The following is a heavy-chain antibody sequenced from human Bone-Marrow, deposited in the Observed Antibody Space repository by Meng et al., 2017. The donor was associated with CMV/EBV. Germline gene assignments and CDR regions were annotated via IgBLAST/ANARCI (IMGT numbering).Heavy chain of an antibody. D-gene: IGHD7-27*01. V-gene: IGHV3-20*04. J-gene: IGHJ3*02. CDR1: GFTFHDYG. Sequence: LSLTCAASGFTFHDYGMSWVRQAPGKGLEWVSGINWNGDNTGYADSVKGRFTISRDNAKNSLYLQMNSLRAEDTALYYCARPITGGDALDIWGQGTMVTVSS. CDR3: ARPITGGDALDI. CDR2: INWNGDNT.